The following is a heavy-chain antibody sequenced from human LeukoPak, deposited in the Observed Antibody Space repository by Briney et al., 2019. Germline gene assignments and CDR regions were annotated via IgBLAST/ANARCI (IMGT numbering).Heavy chain of an antibody. CDR3: ARERLDILTGYDLFDL. J-gene: IGHJ2*01. Sequence: GGSLRLSCAASGFTVSSSYMYWVRQAPGKGLEWVSFLYRGDSAIYAESVRGRFTISRDNSKNTLYLLMNSLIPEDTAVYYCARERLDILTGYDLFDLWGRGTLVTVSS. V-gene: IGHV3-53*01. D-gene: IGHD3-9*01. CDR1: GFTVSSSY. CDR2: LYRGDSA.